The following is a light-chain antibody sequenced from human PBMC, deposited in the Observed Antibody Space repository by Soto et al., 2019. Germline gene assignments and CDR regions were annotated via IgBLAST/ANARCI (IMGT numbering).Light chain of an antibody. CDR2: GAS. J-gene: IGKJ1*01. CDR1: QSVSSN. CDR3: QQYGSSGT. V-gene: IGKV3-20*01. Sequence: EIVMTQSPATLSVSPGERPTLSCRASQSVSSNLAWYQQKPGQAPXXLIYGASNRATGIPDRFSGSGSGTDFTLTISRLEPEDFAVYYCQQYGSSGTFGQGTKVDIK.